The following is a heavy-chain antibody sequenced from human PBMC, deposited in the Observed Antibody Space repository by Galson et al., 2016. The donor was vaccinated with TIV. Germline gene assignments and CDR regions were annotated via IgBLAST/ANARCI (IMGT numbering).Heavy chain of an antibody. V-gene: IGHV1-18*01. Sequence: SVKVYCKASGYTLSSYSISWVRQAPGQGLEWMGWISGYNGNKNYAQKFQDRVTMTTDTSTNTAYMELRSLRSDDTAVYYCARVPTKTFDFWSGFDNSFCMDVWGKGTTVTVSS. D-gene: IGHD3-3*01. CDR1: GYTLSSYS. CDR2: ISGYNGNK. CDR3: ARVPTKTFDFWSGFDNSFCMDV. J-gene: IGHJ6*04.